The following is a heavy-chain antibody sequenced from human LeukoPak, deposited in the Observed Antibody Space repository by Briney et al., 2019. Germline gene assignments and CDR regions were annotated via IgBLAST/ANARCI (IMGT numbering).Heavy chain of an antibody. CDR2: IYPANSDT. CDR3: ARPACSSTSCYLYFQY. D-gene: IGHD2-2*01. CDR1: GYIFTNYW. J-gene: IGHJ1*01. Sequence: GESLQISCQASGYIFTNYWIGWVRQLPGKGLEWMAIIYPANSDTRYSPSFQGQVTISADKSISTAYLQWSSLKASDTAMYYCARPACSSTSCYLYFQYWGQGTLVTVSS. V-gene: IGHV5-51*01.